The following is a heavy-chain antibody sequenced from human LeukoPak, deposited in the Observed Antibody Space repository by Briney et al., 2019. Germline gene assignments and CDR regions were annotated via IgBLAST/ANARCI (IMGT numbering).Heavy chain of an antibody. Sequence: GESLRLSCAASGLTFSSYAMSWDRQAPGKGLEWVSAISKSGGSTYYADSVKGRFTISRDNCKTTLYLQMISLGVEDTAVYYCAIWGYCSGGSCYVSAYYYGMDVWGQGTTVTVSS. CDR2: ISKSGGST. D-gene: IGHD2-15*01. CDR1: GLTFSSYA. J-gene: IGHJ6*02. V-gene: IGHV3-23*01. CDR3: AIWGYCSGGSCYVSAYYYGMDV.